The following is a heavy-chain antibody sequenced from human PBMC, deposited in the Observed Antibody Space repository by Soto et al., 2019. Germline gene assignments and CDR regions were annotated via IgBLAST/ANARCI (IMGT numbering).Heavy chain of an antibody. CDR3: ARVIGMEYCSGGSCYSSPLDY. CDR1: GYTFTSYG. V-gene: IGHV1-18*01. D-gene: IGHD2-15*01. Sequence: QVQLVQSGAEVKKPGASVKVSCKASGYTFTSYGISWVRQAPGQGLEWLGWISAYNGNTNYAQKLQGRVTMTTDTSTSTAYMELRSLRSDDTGVYYCARVIGMEYCSGGSCYSSPLDYWGQGTLVTVSS. J-gene: IGHJ4*02. CDR2: ISAYNGNT.